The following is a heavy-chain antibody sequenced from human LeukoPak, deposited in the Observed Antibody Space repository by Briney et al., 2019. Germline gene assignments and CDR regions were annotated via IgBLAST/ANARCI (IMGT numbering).Heavy chain of an antibody. J-gene: IGHJ6*04. CDR1: GFTFSSYE. CDR2: ISSSGSTI. Sequence: GGSLRLSCAASGFTFSSYEMNWVRQAPGKGLEWVSYISSSGSTIYYADSVKGRFAISRDNAKNSLYLQMNSLRAEDTAVYYCAELGITMIGGVWGKGTTVTVSS. CDR3: AELGITMIGGV. V-gene: IGHV3-48*03. D-gene: IGHD3-10*02.